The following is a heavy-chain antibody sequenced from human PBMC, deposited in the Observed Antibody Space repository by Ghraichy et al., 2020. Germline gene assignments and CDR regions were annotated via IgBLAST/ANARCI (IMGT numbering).Heavy chain of an antibody. J-gene: IGHJ4*02. D-gene: IGHD1-1*01. Sequence: GGSLRLSCAASGFTFDDYGMHWVRQAPGKGLEWVSGITWNSDTIGYADSVKGRFTISRDNAKNSLYLHMNSLRTEDTAFYYCAKARIPGLVTTYYFDYWGQGTLVTVSS. V-gene: IGHV3-9*01. CDR1: GFTFDDYG. CDR3: AKARIPGLVTTYYFDY. CDR2: ITWNSDTI.